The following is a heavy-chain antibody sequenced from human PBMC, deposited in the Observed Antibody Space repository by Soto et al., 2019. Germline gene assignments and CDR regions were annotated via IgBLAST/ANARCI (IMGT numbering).Heavy chain of an antibody. V-gene: IGHV1-69*06. J-gene: IGHJ6*02. CDR1: GGTFSSYA. CDR2: IIPIFGTA. D-gene: IGHD2-21*02. Sequence: QVQLVQSGAEVKKPGSSVKVSCKASGGTFSSYAISWVRQAPGQGLEWMGGIIPIFGTANYAQKFQGRVTITADKSTSTAYMDLSSLRSEDTAVYYCAEGDPTDPYYYYYGMDVWGQGTTVTVSS. CDR3: AEGDPTDPYYYYYGMDV.